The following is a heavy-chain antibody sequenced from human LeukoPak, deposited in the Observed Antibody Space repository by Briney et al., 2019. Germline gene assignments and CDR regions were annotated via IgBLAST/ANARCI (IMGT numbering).Heavy chain of an antibody. CDR2: IYYSGGT. CDR1: GGSLASYY. Sequence: PSETLSLTCTVSGGSLASYYWSWIRQPPGKGLEWIGYIYYSGGTNYNPSLKSRVTISVDRSKNQFSLKLSSVTAADTAVYYCARDPRGSGWYDYWGQGTLVTVSS. J-gene: IGHJ4*02. D-gene: IGHD6-19*01. CDR3: ARDPRGSGWYDY. V-gene: IGHV4-59*12.